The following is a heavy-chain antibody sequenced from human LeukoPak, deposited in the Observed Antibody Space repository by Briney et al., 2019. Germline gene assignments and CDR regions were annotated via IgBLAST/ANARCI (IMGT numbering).Heavy chain of an antibody. CDR3: TKDVLFTGGGAIVY. V-gene: IGHV3-15*01. Sequence: GGSLRLSCVASGLTFRDAWMTWVRQAPGKGPEWVGHIKSKVNGGTSDYAAPVKGRFTISRDDSRNTLYLQMDSLKTDDTAVYYCTKDVLFTGGGAIVYWGQGTPVTVSS. CDR2: IKSKVNGGTS. J-gene: IGHJ4*02. D-gene: IGHD3-16*02. CDR1: GLTFRDAW.